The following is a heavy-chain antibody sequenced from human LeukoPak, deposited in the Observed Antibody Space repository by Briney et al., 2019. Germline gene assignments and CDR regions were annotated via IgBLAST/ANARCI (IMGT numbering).Heavy chain of an antibody. D-gene: IGHD6-6*01. CDR1: GFTFRSHG. Sequence: GGSLRLSCAASGFTFRSHGMHWVRQAPGKGLEWVGVILYDGSDSYYTDSVKGRFTLSRDNSKNTLYLQMNSLSAEDTAVYFCARDRDSSSHYFDYWGQGALVTVSS. V-gene: IGHV3-33*05. CDR2: ILYDGSDS. CDR3: ARDRDSSSHYFDY. J-gene: IGHJ4*02.